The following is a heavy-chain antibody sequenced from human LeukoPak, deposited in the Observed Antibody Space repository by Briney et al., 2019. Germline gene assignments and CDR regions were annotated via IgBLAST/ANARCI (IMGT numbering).Heavy chain of an antibody. V-gene: IGHV3-9*01. D-gene: IGHD3-16*01. CDR2: ISWNSGSI. CDR1: GFTFDDYA. Sequence: GGSLRLSCAASGFTFDDYAMHWVRQAPGKGLEWVSGISWNSGSIGYADSVKGRFTISRDNAKNSLYLQMNSLRAEDTALYYCAKEDRRGRHFDYWGQGTLVTVSP. J-gene: IGHJ4*02. CDR3: AKEDRRGRHFDY.